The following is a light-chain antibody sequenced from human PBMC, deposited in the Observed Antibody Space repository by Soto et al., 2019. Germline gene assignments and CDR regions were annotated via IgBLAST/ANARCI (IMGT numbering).Light chain of an antibody. CDR1: QSVSSY. J-gene: IGKJ2*01. V-gene: IGKV3-11*01. CDR2: DAS. CDR3: QHRFNCPRFT. Sequence: EIVLTQSPATLSLSPGERATLSCRASQSVSSYLAWYQQKPGQAPRLLIYDASNRSTGIPARFSGGGSGTDFTLTISSLEPEAFAVYDCQHRFNCPRFTFGQGTKLEIK.